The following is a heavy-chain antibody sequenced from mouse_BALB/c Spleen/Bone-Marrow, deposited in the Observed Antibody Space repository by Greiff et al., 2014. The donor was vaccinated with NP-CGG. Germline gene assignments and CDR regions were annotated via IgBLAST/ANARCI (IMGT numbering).Heavy chain of an antibody. D-gene: IGHD4-1*01. CDR1: GYTFTRYY. V-gene: IGHV1S56*01. CDR2: IYPGNVNT. Sequence: VQLVESGPELVKPGASVKISCKASGYTFTRYYIHWVKQRPGQGLEWIGWIYPGNVNTKYNEKFKDKATLTADKSSSTAYMQLSSLTSEDSAVYFCARALTGTWFDYWGQGTLVTVSA. CDR3: ARALTGTWFDY. J-gene: IGHJ3*01.